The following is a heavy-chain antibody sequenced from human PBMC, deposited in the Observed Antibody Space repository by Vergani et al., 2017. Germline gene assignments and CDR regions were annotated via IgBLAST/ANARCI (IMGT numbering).Heavy chain of an antibody. CDR3: ARGSRAEGGSGPDK. D-gene: IGHD6-13*01. Sequence: QVNLQESGPGLVKPSETLSLTCAVSGDSISSGNNWGWIRQPPGKTLEWIGEIFSSGTTNYNPSFKNRVTMSVDTSKNQFSLKLNSVTAADTAVYYCARGSRAEGGSGPDKWGQGTLVTVSS. CDR1: GDSISSGNN. V-gene: IGHV4-28*07. CDR2: IFSSGTT. J-gene: IGHJ4*02.